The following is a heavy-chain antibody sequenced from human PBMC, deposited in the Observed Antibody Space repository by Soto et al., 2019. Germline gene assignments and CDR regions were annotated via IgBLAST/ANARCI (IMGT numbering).Heavy chain of an antibody. CDR1: GFTFDSCA. D-gene: IGHD3-3*02. CDR3: AKDLHFWSAMDV. J-gene: IGHJ6*02. V-gene: IGHV3-23*01. Sequence: TGGSLRLSCPASGFTFDSCAMSWVRQAPGKGLEWVSGISHTGDSTHYADSVKGRFTISRDNSKNTLYLQMNSLRAEDTAVYYCAKDLHFWSAMDVWGQGTTVTVSS. CDR2: ISHTGDST.